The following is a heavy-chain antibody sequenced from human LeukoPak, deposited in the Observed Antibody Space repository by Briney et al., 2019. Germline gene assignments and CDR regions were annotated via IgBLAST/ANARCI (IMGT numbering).Heavy chain of an antibody. Sequence: GSLRLSCAASGFTFSSYSMNWVRQAPGKGLEWVSSISSSSSYIYYADPVKGRFTISRDNAKNSLYLQMNSLRAEDTAVYYCARDEGGGYYYGSGSYNYWGQGTLVTVSS. CDR3: ARDEGGGYYYGSGSYNY. J-gene: IGHJ4*02. V-gene: IGHV3-21*01. CDR2: ISSSSSYI. D-gene: IGHD3-10*01. CDR1: GFTFSSYS.